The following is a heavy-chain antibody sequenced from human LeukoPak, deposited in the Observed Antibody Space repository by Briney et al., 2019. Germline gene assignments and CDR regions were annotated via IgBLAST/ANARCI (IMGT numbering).Heavy chain of an antibody. CDR2: ISSSSSYI. D-gene: IGHD1-1*01. J-gene: IGHJ3*02. Sequence: GSLRLSCAASGFTFSSYSMNWVRQAPGKGLEGVSSISSSSSYIYYADSVKGRFTISRDNAKNSLYLQMNSLRAEDTAVYYCARHVGYRAFDIWGQGTMVTVSS. V-gene: IGHV3-21*01. CDR3: ARHVGYRAFDI. CDR1: GFTFSSYS.